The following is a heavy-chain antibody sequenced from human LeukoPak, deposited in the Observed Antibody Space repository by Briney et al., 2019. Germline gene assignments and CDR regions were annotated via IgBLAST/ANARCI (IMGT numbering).Heavy chain of an antibody. CDR2: INWNGGGT. Sequence: GGSLRLSCAASGFTFDDYGMSWVRQAPGKGLEWVSVINWNGGGTGYADFGEGRFPLSRYKAKNSLYLQMNSLRAEDTALYYCARDRASAVAAFFDYWGQGTLVTVSS. V-gene: IGHV3-20*04. CDR3: ARDRASAVAAFFDY. J-gene: IGHJ4*02. CDR1: GFTFDDYG. D-gene: IGHD6-19*01.